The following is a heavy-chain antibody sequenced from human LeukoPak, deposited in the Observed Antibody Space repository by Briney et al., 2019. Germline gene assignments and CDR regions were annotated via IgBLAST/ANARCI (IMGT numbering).Heavy chain of an antibody. D-gene: IGHD2-2*01. J-gene: IGHJ3*02. Sequence: SETLSLTRAVYGGSFSGYYWSWIRQPPGQGLEGIGEMKQCGSTNYNPSLKSRVTISVDTSKNQFSLKLSSVTAADTAVYYCARDPYCSSTSCYVRDAFDIWGQGTMVTVSS. CDR1: GGSFSGYY. V-gene: IGHV4-34*01. CDR2: MKQCGST. CDR3: ARDPYCSSTSCYVRDAFDI.